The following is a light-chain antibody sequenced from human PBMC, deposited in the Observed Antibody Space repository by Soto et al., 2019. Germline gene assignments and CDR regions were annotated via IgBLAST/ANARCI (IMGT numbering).Light chain of an antibody. CDR2: GAS. CDR1: QGIRSY. J-gene: IGKJ3*01. CDR3: QQLNTFPPFFT. Sequence: DIQMTQSPSTLSASVGDRVTITCRASQGIRSYLAWYQQRPGKAPELLIYGASTLRPGGASRFSGSGSGTEFTLTISCLQPEDFATYFCQQLNTFPPFFTFGPGTKVDIK. V-gene: IGKV1-9*01.